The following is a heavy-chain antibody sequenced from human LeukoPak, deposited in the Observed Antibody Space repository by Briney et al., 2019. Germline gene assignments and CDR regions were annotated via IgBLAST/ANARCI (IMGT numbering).Heavy chain of an antibody. J-gene: IGHJ4*02. CDR2: IIPILGIA. V-gene: IGHV1-69*04. Sequence: ASVKVTCKTSGGTFSIYAISWVRQAPGQGLEWMGRIIPILGIANYAQKFQGRVTITAVKSTSTAYMELSSLRSEDTAVYYCAREGGYSYGYPPDYWGQGTLVTVSS. CDR1: GGTFSIYA. D-gene: IGHD5-18*01. CDR3: AREGGYSYGYPPDY.